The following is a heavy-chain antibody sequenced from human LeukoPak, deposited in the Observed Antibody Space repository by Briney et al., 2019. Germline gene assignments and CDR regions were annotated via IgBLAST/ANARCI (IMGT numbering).Heavy chain of an antibody. CDR1: GITFSSYG. CDR2: ISYDGSNK. CDR3: AKDIIV. D-gene: IGHD3-16*02. Sequence: GGSLRLSCAASGITFSSYGMHWVRQAPGKGLEWVAVISYDGSNKYYADSVKGRFTISRDNSKNTLYLQMNSLRAEDTAMYYCAKDIIVWGQGTLVTVSS. V-gene: IGHV3-30*18. J-gene: IGHJ4*02.